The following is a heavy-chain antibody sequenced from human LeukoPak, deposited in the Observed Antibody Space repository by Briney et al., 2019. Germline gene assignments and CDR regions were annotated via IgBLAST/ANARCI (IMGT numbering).Heavy chain of an antibody. Sequence: PGGSLRLSCAASGFTFNNYEMNWVRQAPGKGLEWVSYISSSGGTIYYADSVKGRFTISRDNAKNSLYLQMNSLRAEDTAVYYCARDAGTRLKYSFGYGDYWGQGALVTVSS. D-gene: IGHD5-18*01. CDR2: ISSSGGTI. CDR1: GFTFNNYE. V-gene: IGHV3-48*03. CDR3: ARDAGTRLKYSFGYGDY. J-gene: IGHJ4*02.